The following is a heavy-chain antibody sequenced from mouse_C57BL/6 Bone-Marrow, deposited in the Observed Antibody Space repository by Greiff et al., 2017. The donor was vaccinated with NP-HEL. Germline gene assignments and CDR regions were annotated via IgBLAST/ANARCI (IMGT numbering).Heavy chain of an antibody. V-gene: IGHV1-5*01. CDR2: IYPGNSDT. Sequence: VQLQQPGTVLVRPGASVKMSCKTSGYTFTSYWMHWVKQRPGQGLEWIGAIYPGNSDTSYNQKFKGKATLTVVTSASTAYMELSSLTNEDSAVYYCTCGSDYCALYFWGRGTAVTVSS. CDR1: GYTFTSYW. D-gene: IGHD1-1*02. CDR3: TCGSDYCALYF. J-gene: IGHJ4*01.